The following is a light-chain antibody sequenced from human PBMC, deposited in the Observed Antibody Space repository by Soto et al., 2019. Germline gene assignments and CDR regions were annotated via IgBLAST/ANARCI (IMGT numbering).Light chain of an antibody. J-gene: IGLJ1*01. CDR3: SSYSTTSPPL. CDR2: EVN. CDR1: SSDVGGSDY. V-gene: IGLV2-14*03. Sequence: QSALTQPASVSGSPGQSVTISCTGASSDVGGSDYVSWYQQHPGKAPKLILYEVNNRPSGVSNHFSGSKSGNTASLIISGLQADDEAEYYCSSYSTTSPPLFGSGTKVTVL.